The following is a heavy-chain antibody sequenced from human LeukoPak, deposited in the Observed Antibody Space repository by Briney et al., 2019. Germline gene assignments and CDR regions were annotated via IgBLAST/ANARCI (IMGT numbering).Heavy chain of an antibody. CDR1: GFTFRNYA. CDR2: ISTSGLSR. D-gene: IGHD2-2*01. CDR3: AKGPSIVVVPIVVYYFDS. J-gene: IGHJ4*02. V-gene: IGHV3-23*01. Sequence: GGSLRLSCAASGFTFRNYAMTWVRQAPGKGLEWVSVISTSGLSRNYADSVKGRFTISRDNSKNTLYLEMNSLRDEDTAVYYCAKGPSIVVVPIVVYYFDSWGQGTRVTVSS.